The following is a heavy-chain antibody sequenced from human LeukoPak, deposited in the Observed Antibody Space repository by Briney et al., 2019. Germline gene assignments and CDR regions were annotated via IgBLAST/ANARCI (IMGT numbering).Heavy chain of an antibody. CDR2: IYYSGST. V-gene: IGHV4-59*08. J-gene: IGHJ4*02. Sequence: PSETLSLTCTVSGGSISSYYWSWIRQPPGKGLEWIGYIYYSGSTNYNPSLKSRVTISVDTSKNQSSLKLTCLTAAATPVYYCARRAYGDSPNDYWGQGTLVTVSS. CDR3: ARRAYGDSPNDY. D-gene: IGHD4-17*01. CDR1: GGSISSYY.